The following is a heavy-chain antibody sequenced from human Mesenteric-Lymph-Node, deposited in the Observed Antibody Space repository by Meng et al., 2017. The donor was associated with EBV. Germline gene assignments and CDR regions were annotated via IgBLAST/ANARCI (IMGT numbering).Heavy chain of an antibody. D-gene: IGHD3-16*01. V-gene: IGHV4-34*12. Sequence: QLQLRQGGAGLLKPSETLSLTCDVYGDSFSAYYWRWIRQPPGRGLEWIGDVIHSGNTSYSPSLKSRVTISVDTSKRQFSLKLRSMTAADTAVYYCATGWGKANYWGQGTLVTVSS. CDR2: VIHSGNT. CDR1: GDSFSAYY. J-gene: IGHJ4*02. CDR3: ATGWGKANY.